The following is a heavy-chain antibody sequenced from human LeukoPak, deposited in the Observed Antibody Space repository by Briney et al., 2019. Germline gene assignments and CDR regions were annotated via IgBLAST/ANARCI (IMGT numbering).Heavy chain of an antibody. D-gene: IGHD3-22*01. CDR3: TSDYPDSNDY. Sequence: GGSPRLSPVPSGFTSSDGSMSGVRQAPGKGLEWVARIKIKTDGGTTDYAATVKGRSTISRDNSKNTLYLQMNSLKTEDTAVYYCTSDYPDSNDYWGQGTLVTVSS. CDR1: GFTSSDGS. CDR2: IKIKTDGGTT. J-gene: IGHJ4*02. V-gene: IGHV3-15*01.